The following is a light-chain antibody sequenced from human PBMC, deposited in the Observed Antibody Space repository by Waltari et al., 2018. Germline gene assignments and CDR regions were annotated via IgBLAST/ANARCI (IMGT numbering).Light chain of an antibody. CDR2: DAS. Sequence: DIQMTQPPSSVSASVGDRVTLTCRASQDISSRLAWYQQKPGKAPKLLIFDASSLHSGVPSRFSGRGSGTDFTLTIRSLQPEDFATYYCQQVNSFPRTFGQGAKVEVK. CDR1: QDISSR. V-gene: IGKV1-12*01. CDR3: QQVNSFPRT. J-gene: IGKJ1*01.